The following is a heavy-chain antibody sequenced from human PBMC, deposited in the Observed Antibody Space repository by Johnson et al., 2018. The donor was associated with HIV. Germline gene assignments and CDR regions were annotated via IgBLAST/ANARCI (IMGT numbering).Heavy chain of an antibody. V-gene: IGHV3-30*02. CDR3: TTDIPVIVLGGPDI. CDR1: GFTFSSYG. J-gene: IGHJ3*02. D-gene: IGHD2-8*02. Sequence: QVQLVESGGGVVQPGGSLRLSCAASGFTFSSYGMHWVRQAPGKGLEWVAFIRYDGSNKYYADSVKGRFTISRDNSKNTLYLQMNSLKTEDTAVYYCTTDIPVIVLGGPDIWGQGTMVTVSS. CDR2: IRYDGSNK.